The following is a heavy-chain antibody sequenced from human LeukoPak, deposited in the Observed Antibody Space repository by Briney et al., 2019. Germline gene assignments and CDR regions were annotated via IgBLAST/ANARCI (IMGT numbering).Heavy chain of an antibody. CDR2: IKQDGSEK. D-gene: IGHD6-6*01. V-gene: IGHV3-7*01. Sequence: GGSLRLPCAASGFTFSSYWMSWVRQAPEKGLEWVANIKQDGSEKYYVDSVKGRFTISRDNAKNSLYLQMNSLRAEDTAVYYCARDADISSSLTFDYWGQGILVTVSS. CDR1: GFTFSSYW. J-gene: IGHJ4*02. CDR3: ARDADISSSLTFDY.